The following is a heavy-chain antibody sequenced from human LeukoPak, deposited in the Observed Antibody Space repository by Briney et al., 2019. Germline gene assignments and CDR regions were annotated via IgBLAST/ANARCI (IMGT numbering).Heavy chain of an antibody. CDR2: VHHTGRA. CDR3: AREPDA. V-gene: IGHV4-39*07. Sequence: SETLSLTCTVSGDSISGSNYHWGWIRQPPGKGLEWLGTVHHTGRAFYNPSLRGRTTVSVDTSKNEFSLKLTSVTAADTAVYYCAREPDAWGQVILVIVSS. J-gene: IGHJ5*02. CDR1: GDSISGSNYH.